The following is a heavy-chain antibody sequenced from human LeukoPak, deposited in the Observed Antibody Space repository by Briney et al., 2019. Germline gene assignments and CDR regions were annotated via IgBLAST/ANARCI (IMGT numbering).Heavy chain of an antibody. CDR3: TPGGKDYVH. D-gene: IGHD4-17*01. V-gene: IGHV3-15*07. Sequence: GGSLRPSCAASGFSFSNTWMNWVRLAPGKGLEWVGRVKSKSDGGTADYAAPVKGRFTISRDDSKSTLYVQMSSLKIEDTALYYCTPGGKDYVHWGQGTLVTVSS. J-gene: IGHJ4*02. CDR2: VKSKSDGGTA. CDR1: GFSFSNTW.